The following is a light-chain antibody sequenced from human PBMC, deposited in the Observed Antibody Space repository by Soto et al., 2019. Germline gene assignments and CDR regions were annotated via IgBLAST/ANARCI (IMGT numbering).Light chain of an antibody. J-gene: IGKJ5*01. CDR1: QSVSSC. CDR3: QQRHNWRDT. V-gene: IGKV3-11*01. CDR2: DAS. Sequence: EIVLTQSPATLSLSPGERATLSCRASQSVSSCLAWYQQKPGQAPRLLIYDASNRATGIPAGFSGSGSGTDFTLTVSNLESEDFAVYYCQQRHNWRDTFGQGARLEIK.